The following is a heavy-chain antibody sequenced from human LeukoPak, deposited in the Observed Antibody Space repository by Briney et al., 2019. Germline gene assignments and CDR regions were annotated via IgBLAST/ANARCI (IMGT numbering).Heavy chain of an antibody. CDR3: AKDRKSSAVAGPGAFDI. CDR1: GFTFSSYS. D-gene: IGHD6-19*01. CDR2: ISSSSSYI. Sequence: PGGSLRLSCAASGFTFSSYSMNWVRQAPGKGLEWVSSISSSSSYIYYADSVKGRFTISRDNAKNSLYLQMNSLRAEDTALYYCAKDRKSSAVAGPGAFDIWGQGTMVTVSS. J-gene: IGHJ3*02. V-gene: IGHV3-21*04.